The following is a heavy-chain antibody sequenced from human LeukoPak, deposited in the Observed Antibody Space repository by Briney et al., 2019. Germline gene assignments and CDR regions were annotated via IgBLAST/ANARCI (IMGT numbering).Heavy chain of an antibody. D-gene: IGHD6-6*01. CDR1: GYSFTTYW. CDR2: IYPGDSDS. CDR3: ARHPRFSSSSSWYDP. J-gene: IGHJ5*02. V-gene: IGHV5-51*01. Sequence: GESLKISCKGSGYSFTTYWIGWVRQMPEKGLEWLVSIYPGDSDSRYSPSFQGQVTISADKSISTAYLQWNSLKASDTAMYYCARHPRFSSSSSWYDPWGQGTLVTVSS.